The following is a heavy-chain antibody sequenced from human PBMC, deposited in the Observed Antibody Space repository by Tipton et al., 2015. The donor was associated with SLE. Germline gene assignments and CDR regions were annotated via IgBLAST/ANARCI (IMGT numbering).Heavy chain of an antibody. Sequence: TLSLTCTVSGDSISGHSWRWIRQSPGKGLEWIAYIHYSGSPSYNPSLESRVTILVDTSKNQFSLKLNSVTAADTAVYYCARRRGSSWYEDYFDYWGQGTLVTVSS. J-gene: IGHJ4*02. CDR2: IHYSGSP. CDR1: GDSISGHS. V-gene: IGHV4-59*11. D-gene: IGHD6-13*01. CDR3: ARRRGSSWYEDYFDY.